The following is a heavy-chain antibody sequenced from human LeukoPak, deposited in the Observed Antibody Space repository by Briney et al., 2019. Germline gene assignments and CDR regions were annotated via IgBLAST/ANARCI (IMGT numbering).Heavy chain of an antibody. Sequence: ASVKVSCKASGYTFTSHGINWLRQAPGQGLEWMGWVSGYNGNTDYAQKFQGRVTMTTDRSTNTVYMELRSLRSDDTAVYYCARDRPVMITFGGVIVAAYWGQGTLVSVSS. CDR3: ARDRPVMITFGGVIVAAY. CDR1: GYTFTSHG. J-gene: IGHJ4*02. V-gene: IGHV1-18*01. CDR2: VSGYNGNT. D-gene: IGHD3-16*02.